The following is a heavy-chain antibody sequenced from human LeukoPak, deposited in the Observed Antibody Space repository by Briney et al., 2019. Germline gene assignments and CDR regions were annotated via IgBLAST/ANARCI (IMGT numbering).Heavy chain of an antibody. CDR1: GFTFSSYW. CDR2: IYNGGST. V-gene: IGHV3-66*01. D-gene: IGHD7-27*01. J-gene: IGHJ3*02. Sequence: GGSLRLSCAASGFTFSSYWMHWVRQAPGKGLEWVSIIYNGGSTYYGDSVKGRFTISRDNSKNTLYLQMNSLRDEDTAVYYCARGTGDVGAFDIWGQGTMVTVSS. CDR3: ARGTGDVGAFDI.